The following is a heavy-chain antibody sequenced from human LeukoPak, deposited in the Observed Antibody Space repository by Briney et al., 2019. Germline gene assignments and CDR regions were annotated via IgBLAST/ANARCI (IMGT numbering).Heavy chain of an antibody. V-gene: IGHV3-53*01. D-gene: IGHD3-22*01. CDR2: IYSGGTT. CDR3: ARDLDPYYYDSSGPSTH. CDR1: GFSVSDNY. Sequence: GGSLRLSCAASGFSVSDNYMSWVRQAPGKGLEWVSVIYSGGTTNYADSVKGRFTISRDNSKNTLYLQMNSLRDEDTAVYYCARDLDPYYYDSSGPSTHWGQGTLVTVSS. J-gene: IGHJ4*02.